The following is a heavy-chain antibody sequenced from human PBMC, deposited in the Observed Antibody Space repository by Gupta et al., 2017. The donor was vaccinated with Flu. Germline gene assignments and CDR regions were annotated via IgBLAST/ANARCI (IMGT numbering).Heavy chain of an antibody. Sequence: EVQLLESGGGLVQPGGSLRLSCAASGFTFRSYAMSWVRQAPGKGLEWVSAISGSGGSTYYADSVKGRFTISRDNSKNTLYLQMNSLRAEDTAVYYCAKPRDYYDSRSDYWGQGTLVTGSS. CDR1: GFTFRSYA. CDR2: ISGSGGST. CDR3: AKPRDYYDSRSDY. D-gene: IGHD3-22*01. J-gene: IGHJ4*02. V-gene: IGHV3-23*01.